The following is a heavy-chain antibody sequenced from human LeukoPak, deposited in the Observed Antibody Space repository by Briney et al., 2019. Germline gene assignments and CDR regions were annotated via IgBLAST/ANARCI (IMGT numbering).Heavy chain of an antibody. J-gene: IGHJ6*03. Sequence: GGSLRLSCAASGFTFSSYGMHWVRQAPGKGLEWVAFIRYDGSNKYYADSVKGRFTISRDNSKNTLYLQMNSLRAEDTAVYYCARRDTESYYYYLDVWGNGTTVIVSS. CDR3: ARRDTESYYYYLDV. CDR2: IRYDGSNK. CDR1: GFTFSSYG. V-gene: IGHV3-30*02.